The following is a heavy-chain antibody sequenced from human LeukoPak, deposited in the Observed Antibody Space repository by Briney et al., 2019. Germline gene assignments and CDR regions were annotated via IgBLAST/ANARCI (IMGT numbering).Heavy chain of an antibody. CDR1: GFTFSNYA. CDR2: ISKDGSMK. Sequence: GGPLRLSCAASGFTFSNYAMDWVRQAPGKGLEWVAVISKDGSMKYYADSVKGRFTVSRDNSNNTLYLQMNSLKTEDTAVYYCAGESFDIWGQGTMVTVSS. CDR3: AGESFDI. J-gene: IGHJ3*02. V-gene: IGHV3-30*04.